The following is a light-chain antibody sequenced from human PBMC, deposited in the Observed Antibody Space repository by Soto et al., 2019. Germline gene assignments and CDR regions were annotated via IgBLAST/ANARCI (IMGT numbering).Light chain of an antibody. V-gene: IGKV4-1*01. Sequence: DIVMTQSPDSLAVSLGERATINCKSSQSVLYSSNNKNYLAWYQQKPGQPPKLLIYWASTRESGVPDRFSGSGSGTDFTLTISSRQAEDVAVYYCQQYYSTPLSTFGRGTKVEIK. CDR2: WAS. J-gene: IGKJ1*01. CDR1: QSVLYSSNNKNY. CDR3: QQYYSTPLST.